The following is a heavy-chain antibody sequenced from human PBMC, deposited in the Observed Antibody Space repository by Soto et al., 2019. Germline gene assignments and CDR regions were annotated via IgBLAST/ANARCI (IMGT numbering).Heavy chain of an antibody. CDR3: ARELRGIAAAGTNLDYYYYYGMDV. J-gene: IGHJ6*01. V-gene: IGHV4-59*01. D-gene: IGHD6-13*01. CDR1: GGSISIYY. CDR2: TYYSGST. Sequence: SETLCVTCTFSGGSISIYYWSWIRQPPGKGLGLIGYTYYSGSTNYNPSLKSRVTISVDTSKNQFSLKLSSVTAADTAVYYCARELRGIAAAGTNLDYYYYYGMDVWGQGTTVTVSS.